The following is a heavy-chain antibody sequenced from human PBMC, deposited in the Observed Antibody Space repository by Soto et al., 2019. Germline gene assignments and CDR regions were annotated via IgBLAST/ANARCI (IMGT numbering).Heavy chain of an antibody. V-gene: IGHV3-23*01. J-gene: IGHJ3*02. CDR3: AKVWVGWVAVGDDAFDI. D-gene: IGHD3-10*01. CDR1: GFTFSSYA. Sequence: GGSLRLSCAASGFTFSSYAMSWVRQAPGKGLEWVSAISGSGGSTYYADSVKGRFTISRDNSKNTLYLQMNSLRAEDTAVYYCAKVWVGWVAVGDDAFDIWGQGTMVTVSS. CDR2: ISGSGGST.